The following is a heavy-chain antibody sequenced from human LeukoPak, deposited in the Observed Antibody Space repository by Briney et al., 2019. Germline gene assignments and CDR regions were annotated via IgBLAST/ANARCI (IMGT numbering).Heavy chain of an antibody. V-gene: IGHV1-69*13. J-gene: IGHJ4*02. CDR3: ARGSGGSYSGGEYFDY. CDR2: IIPIFGTA. Sequence: SVKVSCKASGGTFSCYAISWVRQAPGQGLEWMGGIIPIFGTANYAQKFQGRVTITADESTSTAYMELSSLRSEDTAVYYCARGSGGSYSGGEYFDYWGQGTLVTVSS. D-gene: IGHD1-26*01. CDR1: GGTFSCYA.